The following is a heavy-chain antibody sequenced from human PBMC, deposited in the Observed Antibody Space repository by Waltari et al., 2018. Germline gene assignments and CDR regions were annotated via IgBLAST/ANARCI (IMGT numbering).Heavy chain of an antibody. J-gene: IGHJ5*02. CDR2: CRSSGVTK. Sequence: VESGGGLAQPGQSLRLSGTGSGFPFKNYDLICVRQAPGKGWECSSKCRSSGVTKCHADSFKWRFVIAGDYAKNSLDLELNNVRPDDTAIYYCARGGTYHRPYSWFDPRGQGTLVTVSS. D-gene: IGHD3-16*02. CDR1: GFPFKNYD. CDR3: ARGGTYHRPYSWFDP. V-gene: IGHV3-48*03.